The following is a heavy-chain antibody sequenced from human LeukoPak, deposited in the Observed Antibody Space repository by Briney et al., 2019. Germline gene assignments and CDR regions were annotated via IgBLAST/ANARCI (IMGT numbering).Heavy chain of an antibody. CDR2: IHPDSSDK. J-gene: IGHJ4*02. V-gene: IGHV3-7*03. CDR3: TRLPRETAGDY. CDR1: GFTFRHSW. D-gene: IGHD1-14*01. Sequence: GGFLRPSCEASGFTFRHSWLSWIRQIPGKGLEWVANIHPDSSDKFYVDSMEGRFTISRDNTKNSLYLQIDNARLDDTGLYYCTRLPRETAGDYWGQGVPVIVSS.